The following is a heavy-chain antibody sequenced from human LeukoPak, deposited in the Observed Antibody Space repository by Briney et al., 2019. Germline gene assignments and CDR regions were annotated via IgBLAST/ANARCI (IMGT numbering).Heavy chain of an antibody. D-gene: IGHD6-19*01. J-gene: IGHJ4*02. CDR1: GFTFGDYW. Sequence: GGSLRLSCAASGFTFGDYWMHWVRRPPGKGLEWVSRINPGGSSIRYADSVKGRFTISRDNAKNTVNLQMNDLRGEDSAVYYCTRDSSSGWVYWGQGTLVTVSS. V-gene: IGHV3-74*01. CDR2: INPGGSSI. CDR3: TRDSSSGWVY.